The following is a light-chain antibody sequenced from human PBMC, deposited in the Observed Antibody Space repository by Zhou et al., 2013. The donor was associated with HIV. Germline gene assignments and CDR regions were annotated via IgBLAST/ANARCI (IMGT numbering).Light chain of an antibody. CDR2: KAS. CDR1: QSISDS. V-gene: IGKV1-5*03. J-gene: IGKJ1*01. Sequence: DIQMTQSPSTLSASVGDRVTITCRASQSISDSLAWYQQKPGKAPKLLIYKASNLERGVPSRFSGSGSGTEFTLTISSLQRDDFATYYCQHYDNYFLTFGQGTTVDIK. CDR3: QHYDNYFLT.